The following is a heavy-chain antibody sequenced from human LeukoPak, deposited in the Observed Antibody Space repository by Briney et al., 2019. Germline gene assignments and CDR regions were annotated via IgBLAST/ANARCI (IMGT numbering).Heavy chain of an antibody. CDR3: AALVGATYWFDP. D-gene: IGHD1-26*01. CDR1: RGTFSSYA. V-gene: IGHV1-69*13. J-gene: IGHJ5*02. Sequence: ASVKVSCKASRGTFSSYAISWVRQAPGQGLEWMGGIIPIFGTANYAQKFQGRVTITADESTSTAYMELSSLRSEDTAVYYCAALVGATYWFDPWGQGTLVTVSS. CDR2: IIPIFGTA.